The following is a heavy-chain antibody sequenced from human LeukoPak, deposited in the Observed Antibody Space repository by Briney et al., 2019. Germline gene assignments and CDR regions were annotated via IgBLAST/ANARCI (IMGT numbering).Heavy chain of an antibody. CDR1: GYTFTCYG. D-gene: IGHD5-18*01. CDR3: ARDRDSYGASYGMDV. CDR2: ISAYNGNT. V-gene: IGHV1-18*01. J-gene: IGHJ6*02. Sequence: ASVKVSCKASGYTFTCYGISWVRQAPGQGLEWMGWISAYNGNTNYAQKLQGRVTMTTDTSTSTAYMELRSLRSDDTAVYYCARDRDSYGASYGMDVWGQGTTVTVSS.